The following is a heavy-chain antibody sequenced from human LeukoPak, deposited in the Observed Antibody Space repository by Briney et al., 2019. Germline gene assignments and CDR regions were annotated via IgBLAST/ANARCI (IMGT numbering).Heavy chain of an antibody. D-gene: IGHD3-16*01. CDR3: PSGLRRVP. CDR1: GGCLSNYS. J-gene: IGHJ5*02. V-gene: IGHV4-4*07. CDR2: INPSGST. Sequence: SETLSLTCTVSGGCLSNYSWSWVREPAGKGLEWIWRINPSGSTTYNTSLKTRVTMSVDTSTTQFFLNVRPVTAADTAAYYCPSGLRRVPWGQRTLVPV.